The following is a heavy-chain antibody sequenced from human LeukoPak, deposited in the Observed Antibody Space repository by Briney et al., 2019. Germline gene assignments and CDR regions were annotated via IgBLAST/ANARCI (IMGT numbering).Heavy chain of an antibody. CDR3: ASLYGSGSYYNVPPYFDY. J-gene: IGHJ4*02. CDR2: IYHSGST. Sequence: PSETLSLTCAVSGYSISSGYYWVWIRQPPGKGLEWIGSIYHSGSTYYNPSLKSRVTISVDTSKNQFSLKLSSVTAADTAVYYCASLYGSGSYYNVPPYFDYWGQGTLVTVSS. D-gene: IGHD3-10*01. CDR1: GYSISSGYY. V-gene: IGHV4-38-2*01.